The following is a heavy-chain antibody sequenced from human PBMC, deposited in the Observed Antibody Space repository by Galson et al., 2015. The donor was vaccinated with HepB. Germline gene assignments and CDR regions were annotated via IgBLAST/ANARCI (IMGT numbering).Heavy chain of an antibody. D-gene: IGHD6-13*01. CDR2: IKRDGSDK. J-gene: IGHJ4*02. V-gene: IGHV3-7*04. CDR1: GFTFSSYW. Sequence: SLRLSCAASGFTFSSYWMSWVRQAPGKGLEWVANIKRDGSDKYYMDSVKGRFTISRDTAKNSLYLQMNSLRAEDTAVFYCARGSGSSSRPFDYWGQGILVTVSS. CDR3: ARGSGSSSRPFDY.